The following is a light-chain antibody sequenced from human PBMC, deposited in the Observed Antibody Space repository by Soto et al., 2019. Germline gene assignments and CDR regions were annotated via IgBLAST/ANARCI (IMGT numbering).Light chain of an antibody. J-gene: IGLJ1*01. CDR2: DVS. CDR3: SSYTSSSTHV. Sequence: QSVLTQPASVSGSRGQSITISCTGTSSDVGAYNFVSWYQQHPGKLPKLMIFDVSRRPSGVSDRFSGSKSCNTASLTISGLQAEDEGDYYCSSYTSSSTHVFGSGTKLTVL. CDR1: SSDVGAYNF. V-gene: IGLV2-14*03.